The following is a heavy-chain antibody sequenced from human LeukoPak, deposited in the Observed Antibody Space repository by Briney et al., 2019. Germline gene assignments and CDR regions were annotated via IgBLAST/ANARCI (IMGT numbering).Heavy chain of an antibody. V-gene: IGHV1-46*01. CDR2: INHSGGDT. D-gene: IGHD2-21*01. CDR1: GYTFTSYN. Sequence: ASVKVSCKASGYTFTSYNMQWVRQAPGQGLEWMGIINHSGGDTGYAQKFQGRVTMTRDPSTSTVYMELSSLRSEDTAVYYCAGEKIHIFDTWGQGKMVTASP. CDR3: AGEKIHIFDT. J-gene: IGHJ3*02.